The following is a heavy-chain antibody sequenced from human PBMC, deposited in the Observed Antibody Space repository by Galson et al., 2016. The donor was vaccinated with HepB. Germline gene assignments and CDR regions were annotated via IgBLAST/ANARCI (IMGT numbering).Heavy chain of an antibody. D-gene: IGHD4-17*01. J-gene: IGHJ4*02. CDR1: GFTFSNYV. Sequence: SLRLSCAASGFTFSNYVMSWVRQAPGKGLEWVSGIYRSGAPTYYADSVKGRFTISRDNSKNTLYLQMNSLRAEDTDVYYCAKDRDDFGDYAFDAWGQGTLVTVSS. CDR3: AKDRDDFGDYAFDA. CDR2: IYRSGAPT. V-gene: IGHV3-23*01.